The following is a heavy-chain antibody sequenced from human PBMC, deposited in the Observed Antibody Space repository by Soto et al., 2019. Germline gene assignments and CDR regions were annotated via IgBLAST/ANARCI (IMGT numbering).Heavy chain of an antibody. CDR3: ATGESSSWYAYFDY. J-gene: IGHJ4*02. CDR1: GYTLTELS. CDR2: FDPEDGET. V-gene: IGHV1-24*01. Sequence: ASVKVSCEVSGYTLTELSMHWVRQAPGKGLEWMGGFDPEDGETIYAQKFQGRVTMTEDTSTDTAYMELSSLRSEDTAVYYCATGESSSWYAYFDYWGQGTLVTVSS. D-gene: IGHD6-13*01.